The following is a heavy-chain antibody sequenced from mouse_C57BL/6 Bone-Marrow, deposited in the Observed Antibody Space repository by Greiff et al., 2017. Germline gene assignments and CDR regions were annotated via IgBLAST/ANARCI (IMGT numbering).Heavy chain of an antibody. V-gene: IGHV1-74*01. J-gene: IGHJ2*01. CDR2: IHPSDSDT. CDR1: GYTFTSYW. Sequence: QVHVKQPGAELVRPGASVKVSCKASGYTFTSYWMHWVKQRPGQGLEWIGRIHPSDSDTNYNPKFKGKATLTVDKSSSTAYMQLSSLTSEDSAVYYCAIDGSSPLGYWGQGTTLTVSS. D-gene: IGHD1-1*01. CDR3: AIDGSSPLGY.